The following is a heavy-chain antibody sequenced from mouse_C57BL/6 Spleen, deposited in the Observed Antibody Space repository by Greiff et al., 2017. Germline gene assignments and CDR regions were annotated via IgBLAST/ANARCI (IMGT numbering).Heavy chain of an antibody. J-gene: IGHJ4*01. V-gene: IGHV2-9-1*01. CDR1: GFSFTSYA. CDR3: ARGENYYGNYVYAMDY. CDR2: IWTGGGT. Sequence: VHLVESGPGLVAPSQCLSITCTVSGFSFTSYAISWVRQPPGKGLEWLGVIWTGGGTNYNSALKSRLSISKDNSKSQVFLKMNSLQTDDTARYYCARGENYYGNYVYAMDYWGQGTSVTVSS. D-gene: IGHD2-1*01.